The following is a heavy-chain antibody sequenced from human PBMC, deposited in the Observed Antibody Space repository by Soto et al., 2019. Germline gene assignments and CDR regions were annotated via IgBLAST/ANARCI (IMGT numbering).Heavy chain of an antibody. V-gene: IGHV1-69*13. D-gene: IGHD3-3*01. J-gene: IGHJ6*02. CDR2: IVPIFGTA. CDR3: ARDTQIFGVAYRRGYYYYYGMDV. CDR1: GGTFSSYA. Sequence: SVKVSCKASGGTFSSYAISWVRQAPGQGLEWMGGIVPIFGTANYAQKFQGRVTIAADESTSTAYIELSSLRSEDTAVYYCARDTQIFGVAYRRGYYYYYGMDVWGQGTTVTVSS.